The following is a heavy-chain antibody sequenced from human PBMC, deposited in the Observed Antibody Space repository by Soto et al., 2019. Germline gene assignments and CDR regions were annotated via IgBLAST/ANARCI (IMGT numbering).Heavy chain of an antibody. CDR3: AIEKVGATSVHVFDI. Sequence: GGSMRVSSTAAGFNVRSNDRSWVRKNTGRGLEWVSLIYSGGDRYYADSVKGRFTISRDNSKNTLYLQMNSLRAEDTALYYCAIEKVGATSVHVFDIWGQGTMVTVSS. V-gene: IGHV3-66*01. CDR1: GFNVRSND. J-gene: IGHJ3*02. D-gene: IGHD1-26*01. CDR2: IYSGGDR.